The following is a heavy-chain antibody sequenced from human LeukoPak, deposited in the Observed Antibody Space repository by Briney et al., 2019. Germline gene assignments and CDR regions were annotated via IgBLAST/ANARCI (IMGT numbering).Heavy chain of an antibody. J-gene: IGHJ4*02. CDR2: INRSRST. V-gene: IGHV4-34*01. D-gene: IGHD6-25*01. Sequence: PSETLSLTCALYGGSLSGYYWSWVRQPPGKGLEWIGEINRSRSTNYNPSLKSRVTIAVDTSKNQISLILDSVTAADTAVYFCARGPTLDSSALFVRKTIHYWGQGTLVTVSS. CDR3: ARGPTLDSSALFVRKTIHY. CDR1: GGSLSGYY.